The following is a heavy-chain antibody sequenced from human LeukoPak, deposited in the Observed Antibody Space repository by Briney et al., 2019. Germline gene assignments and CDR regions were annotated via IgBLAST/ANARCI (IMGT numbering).Heavy chain of an antibody. V-gene: IGHV3-7*01. J-gene: IGHJ4*02. CDR2: IKQDGSEK. Sequence: PGGSLRLSCAASGFTFSSYWMSWVRQAPWKGLEWVVHIKQDGSEKYYVDSVKGRFTISRDNAKNSLYLQMNSLRAEDTAVYYCASEHYDILTGPHRRPVWGQGTLVTVSS. CDR3: ASEHYDILTGPHRRPV. D-gene: IGHD3-9*01. CDR1: GFTFSSYW.